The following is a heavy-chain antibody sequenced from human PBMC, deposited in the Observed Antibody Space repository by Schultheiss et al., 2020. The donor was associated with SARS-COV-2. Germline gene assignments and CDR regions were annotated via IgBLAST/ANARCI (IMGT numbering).Heavy chain of an antibody. Sequence: GGSLRLSCAASGFTFSSYAMSWVRQAPGKGLEWVSAISGSGGSTYYADSVKGQFTISRDNSKNTLYLQMNSLRAEDTAVYYCAKVRDTAMGYGMDVWGQGTTVTVSS. J-gene: IGHJ6*02. CDR2: ISGSGGST. CDR3: AKVRDTAMGYGMDV. D-gene: IGHD5-18*01. V-gene: IGHV3-23*01. CDR1: GFTFSSYA.